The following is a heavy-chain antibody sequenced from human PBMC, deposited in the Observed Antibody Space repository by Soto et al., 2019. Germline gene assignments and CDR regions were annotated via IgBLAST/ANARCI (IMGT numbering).Heavy chain of an antibody. Sequence: RSLRLSCAASGFTFSSFDMHWVRQATGKGLEWVSAIGTAGDTYYPGSVKGRFTISRENAKNSLYLQMNSLRAGDTAVYYCARGGVVTHYYYYMDVWGKGTTVTVSS. J-gene: IGHJ6*03. V-gene: IGHV3-13*01. CDR1: GFTFSSFD. CDR2: IGTAGDT. CDR3: ARGGVVTHYYYYMDV. D-gene: IGHD2-2*01.